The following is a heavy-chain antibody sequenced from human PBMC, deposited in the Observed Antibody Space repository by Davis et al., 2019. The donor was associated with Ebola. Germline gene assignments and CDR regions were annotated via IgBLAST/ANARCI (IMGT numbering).Heavy chain of an antibody. V-gene: IGHV3-23*01. CDR3: ARVSRKISTGWYRFDAFDI. CDR1: GFIFRSYV. Sequence: GGSLRLSCATSGFIFRSYVMSWVRQAPGKGLEWVSTFGTSGDTFYADSVKGRFTISRDNARNTLYLQMDSLRAEDTAVYYCARVSRKISTGWYRFDAFDIWGQGTLVTVSS. D-gene: IGHD6-19*01. CDR2: FGTSGDT. J-gene: IGHJ3*02.